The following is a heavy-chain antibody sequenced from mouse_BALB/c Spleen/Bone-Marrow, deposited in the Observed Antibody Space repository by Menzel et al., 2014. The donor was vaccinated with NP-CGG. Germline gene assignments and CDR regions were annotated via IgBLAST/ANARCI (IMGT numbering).Heavy chain of an antibody. CDR3: ARTYGSSYFVY. CDR1: GYAFSSSW. V-gene: IGHV1-82*01. CDR2: IYPGDGDT. D-gene: IGHD1-1*01. Sequence: QVQLQQSGPEMVKPGASVKISCRASGYAFSSSWMNWVKQRPGQGLEWIGRIYPGDGDTNYNGKFKGKATLTADKSSSTAYMQLSSLTSVDSAVYICARTYGSSYFVYWGQGTPVTVSA. J-gene: IGHJ3*01.